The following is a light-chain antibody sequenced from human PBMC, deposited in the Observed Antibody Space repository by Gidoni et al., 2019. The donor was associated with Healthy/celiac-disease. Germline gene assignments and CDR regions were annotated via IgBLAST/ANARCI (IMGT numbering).Light chain of an antibody. CDR2: DDS. Sequence: SYVLPPPPSVSVAPGQTARITCGGNNIGSKSVHWYQQTPGQAPGLVVYDDSDRPSGIPERFSGSNSGNTATLTISRVEAGDEADYYCQVWDSRSDHVVFGGGTKLTVL. CDR3: QVWDSRSDHVV. V-gene: IGLV3-21*02. J-gene: IGLJ2*01. CDR1: NIGSKS.